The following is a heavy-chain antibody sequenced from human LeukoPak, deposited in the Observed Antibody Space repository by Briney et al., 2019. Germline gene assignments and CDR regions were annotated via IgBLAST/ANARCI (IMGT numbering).Heavy chain of an antibody. V-gene: IGHV1-8*01. Sequence: ASVKVSCKTSGYTFTTYAISWVRQAPGQGLEWMGWMNPNSGNTGYAQKFQGRVTMTRNTSISTAYMELSSLRSEDTAVYYCARGWGSSWYGGWRGAHFDYWGQGTLVTVSS. D-gene: IGHD6-13*01. J-gene: IGHJ4*02. CDR2: MNPNSGNT. CDR3: ARGWGSSWYGGWRGAHFDY. CDR1: GYTFTTYA.